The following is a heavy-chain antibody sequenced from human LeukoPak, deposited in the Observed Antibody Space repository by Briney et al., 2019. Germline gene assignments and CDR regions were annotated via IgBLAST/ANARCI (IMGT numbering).Heavy chain of an antibody. CDR2: IYYSGST. Sequence: SETLSLTCTVSGGSISSYYWSWIRQPPGKGLEWIGYIYYSGSTNYNPSLKSRVTISVHTSKNQFSLKLRSVTAADTAVYYCARDQWELDNYFDPWGQGTLVTVSS. V-gene: IGHV4-59*01. CDR1: GGSISSYY. D-gene: IGHD1-7*01. CDR3: ARDQWELDNYFDP. J-gene: IGHJ5*02.